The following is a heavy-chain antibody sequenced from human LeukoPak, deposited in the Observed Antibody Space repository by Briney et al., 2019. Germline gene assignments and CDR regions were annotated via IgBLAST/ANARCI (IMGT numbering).Heavy chain of an antibody. CDR2: IYYSWST. V-gene: IGHV4-59*01. D-gene: IGHD3-10*01. Sequence: SETLSLTCTVSGGSISSYYWSWIRQPPGKGLERMGYIYYSWSTNYNPSLKSRVTILVETSKKQFSLKMSSVSAADSAVYYCAGVPGGTLLWFGEEMGNWFVPWGQGTLVTVSS. CDR1: GGSISSYY. J-gene: IGHJ5*02. CDR3: AGVPGGTLLWFGEEMGNWFVP.